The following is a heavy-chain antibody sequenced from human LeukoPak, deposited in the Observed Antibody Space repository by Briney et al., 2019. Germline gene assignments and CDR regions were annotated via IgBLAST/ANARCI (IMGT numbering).Heavy chain of an antibody. V-gene: IGHV3-21*01. CDR1: GFTFRSYS. CDR2: ISSSSSYI. CDR3: ARDLLGGWGGY. D-gene: IGHD6-19*01. J-gene: IGHJ4*02. Sequence: GSLRLSCAASGFTFRSYSMNWVRQAPGKGLEWVSSISSSSSYIYYADSVKGRFTISRDNAKNSLYLQMNSLRAEDTAVYYCARDLLGGWGGYWGQGTLVTVSS.